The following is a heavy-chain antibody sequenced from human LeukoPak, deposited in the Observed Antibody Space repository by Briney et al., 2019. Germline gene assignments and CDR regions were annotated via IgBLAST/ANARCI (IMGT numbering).Heavy chain of an antibody. J-gene: IGHJ4*02. CDR1: GFTFSSYA. CDR3: ARDRGDGYNIDY. V-gene: IGHV3-23*01. CDR2: ISGSGGST. D-gene: IGHD5-24*01. Sequence: GGSLRLSCAASGFTFSSYAMSWVRQAPGKGLEWVSAISGSGGSTYYADSVKGRFTISRDNSKNTLYLQMNSLRAEDTAVYYCARDRGDGYNIDYWGQGTLVTVSS.